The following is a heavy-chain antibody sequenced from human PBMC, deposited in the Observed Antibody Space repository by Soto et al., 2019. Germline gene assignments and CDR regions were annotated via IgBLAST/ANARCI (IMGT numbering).Heavy chain of an antibody. V-gene: IGHV3-74*01. CDR2: IDNGGTNT. D-gene: IGHD3-10*01. CDR1: GYNFGGFW. J-gene: IGHJ3*02. CDR3: AKDRDRPDAFNI. Sequence: GGSLRLSCAGSGYNFGGFWMHWVRQAPGKGLVWVSRIDNGGTNTVYADAVKGRFTISRDNAKNSLYLQMNSLRAEDTAVYYCAKDRDRPDAFNIWGQWTVVTVSS.